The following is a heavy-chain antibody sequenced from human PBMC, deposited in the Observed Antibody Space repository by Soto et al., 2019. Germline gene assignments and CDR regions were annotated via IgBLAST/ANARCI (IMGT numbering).Heavy chain of an antibody. CDR3: ARDLQARAFDI. CDR2: IYYSGST. J-gene: IGHJ3*02. Sequence: QVQLQESGPGLVKPSQTLSLTCTVSGGSISSGGYYWSWIRQHPGKGLEWIGYIYYSGSTYYNPYLKGRVTISVDTSKNQFALKLSSVTAADTAVYYCARDLQARAFDIWGQGTMVTVSS. V-gene: IGHV4-31*03. D-gene: IGHD6-6*01. CDR1: GGSISSGGYY.